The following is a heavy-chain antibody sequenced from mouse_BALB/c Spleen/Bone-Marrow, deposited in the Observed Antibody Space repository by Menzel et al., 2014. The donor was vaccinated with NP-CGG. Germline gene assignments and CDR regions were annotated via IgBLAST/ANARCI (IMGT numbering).Heavy chain of an antibody. CDR2: ISYDGSN. Sequence: DVKLVESGPGLVKPSQSLSLTCSVNGYPITSGYYWNWIRQFPGNKLEWMGYISYDGSNNYNPSLKNRISITRDTSKNQFFLKFNSVTTEYTATYYCARVYDYDYAMDYWGQGTSVTVSS. CDR3: ARVYDYDYAMDY. CDR1: GYPITSGYY. J-gene: IGHJ4*01. D-gene: IGHD2-4*01. V-gene: IGHV3-6*02.